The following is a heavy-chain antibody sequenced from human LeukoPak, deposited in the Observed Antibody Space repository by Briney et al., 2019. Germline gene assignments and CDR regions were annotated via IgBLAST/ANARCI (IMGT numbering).Heavy chain of an antibody. J-gene: IGHJ4*02. CDR3: ARVGSSSRFGELLFETDY. CDR1: GYTFTSYG. CDR2: ISAYNGNT. V-gene: IGHV1-18*01. D-gene: IGHD3-10*01. Sequence: ASVTVSCKASGYTFTSYGISWVRQAPGQGLEWMGWISAYNGNTNYAQKLQGRVTMTTDTSTSTAYMELRSLRSDDTAVYYCARVGSSSRFGELLFETDYWGQGTLVTVSS.